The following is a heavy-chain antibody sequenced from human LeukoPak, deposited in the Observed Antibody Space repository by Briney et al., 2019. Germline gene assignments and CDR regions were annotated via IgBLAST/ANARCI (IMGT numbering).Heavy chain of an antibody. CDR1: GGSISGQY. V-gene: IGHV4-59*11. CDR3: ARVWAQGGDAFDI. D-gene: IGHD1-26*01. CDR2: IYYSGST. Sequence: SETLSLTCTVSGGSISGQYWSWIRQPPGKGLEWIAYIYYSGSTNYNPSLKSRVTISVDTSKNQSSLKLTSVTAADTALYYCARVWAQGGDAFDIWGHGTVVTVSS. J-gene: IGHJ3*02.